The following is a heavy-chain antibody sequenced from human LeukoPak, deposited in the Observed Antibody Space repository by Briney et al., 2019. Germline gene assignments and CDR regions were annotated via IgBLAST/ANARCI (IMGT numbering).Heavy chain of an antibody. V-gene: IGHV3-7*01. J-gene: IGHJ4*02. CDR2: IKQDGSEK. CDR3: ARVRALRFLELIDY. D-gene: IGHD3-3*01. CDR1: GFTFSSYW. Sequence: TGGSLRLSCAASGFTFSSYWMSLVRQAPGKGLEWVANIKQDGSEKYYVDSVKGRFTISRDNAKNSLYLQMNSLRAEDTAVYYCARVRALRFLELIDYWGQGTLVTVSS.